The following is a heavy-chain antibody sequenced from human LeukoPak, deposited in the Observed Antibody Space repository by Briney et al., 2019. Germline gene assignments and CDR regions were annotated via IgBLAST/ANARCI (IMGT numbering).Heavy chain of an antibody. Sequence: SVKVSCKASGGTFSSYAISWVRQAPGQGLEWMGRIIPILGIANHAQKFQGRVTITADKSTSTAYMELSSLRSEDTAVYYCARSYGDLDRGIVYYFDYWGQGTLVTVSS. CDR2: IIPILGIA. J-gene: IGHJ4*02. V-gene: IGHV1-69*04. CDR1: GGTFSSYA. CDR3: ARSYGDLDRGIVYYFDY. D-gene: IGHD4-17*01.